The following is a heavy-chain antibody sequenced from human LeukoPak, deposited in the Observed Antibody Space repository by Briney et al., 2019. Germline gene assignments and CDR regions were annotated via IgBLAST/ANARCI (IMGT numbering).Heavy chain of an antibody. Sequence: SETLSLTCTVSGGSISSSSYYWGWIRQPLGKGLEWIGSIYYSGSTYYNPSLKSRVTISVDTSKNQFSLKLSSVTAADTAVYYCARDGSRDYFDYWGQGTLVTVSS. CDR2: IYYSGST. V-gene: IGHV4-39*07. CDR3: ARDGSRDYFDY. D-gene: IGHD1-26*01. J-gene: IGHJ4*02. CDR1: GGSISSSSYY.